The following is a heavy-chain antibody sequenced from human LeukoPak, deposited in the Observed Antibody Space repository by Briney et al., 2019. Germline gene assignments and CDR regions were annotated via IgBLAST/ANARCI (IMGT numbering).Heavy chain of an antibody. V-gene: IGHV4-34*01. J-gene: IGHJ6*03. CDR1: GGSFSGYY. CDR3: ARQTAVAGTLGFYYYYYMDV. Sequence: SETLSLTCAVYGGSFSGYYWSWIRQPPGKGLEWIGEINHSGSTNYNPSLKSRVTISVDTSKNQFSLKLSSVTAADTAVYYCARQTAVAGTLGFYYYYYMDVWGKGTTVTVSS. CDR2: INHSGST. D-gene: IGHD6-19*01.